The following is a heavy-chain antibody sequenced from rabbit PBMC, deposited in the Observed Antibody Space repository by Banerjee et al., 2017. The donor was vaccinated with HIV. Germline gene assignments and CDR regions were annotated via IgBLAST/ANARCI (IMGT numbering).Heavy chain of an antibody. D-gene: IGHD1-1*01. CDR3: ARDPVSGGYNHNL. V-gene: IGHV1S45*01. CDR2: IYTGSSGST. J-gene: IGHJ4*01. CDR1: GFSFSSGYD. Sequence: QEQLEESGGDLVKPEGSLTLTCTASGFSFSSGYDMCWVRQAPGKGLEWIACIYTGSSGSTYYASWAKGRFTITKTSSTTVTLQMTSLTAADTATYFCARDPVSGGYNHNLWGQGTLVTVS.